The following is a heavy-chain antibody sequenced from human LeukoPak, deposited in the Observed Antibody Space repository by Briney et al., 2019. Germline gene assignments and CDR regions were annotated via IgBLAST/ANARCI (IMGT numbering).Heavy chain of an antibody. J-gene: IGHJ4*02. D-gene: IGHD3-16*01. Sequence: PGGSLRLSCAASGFTFDDYGMSWVRQAPGKGLEWVSVIYSGGSTYYADSVKGRFTISRDNSKNTLYLQMNSLRAEDTAVYYCARGPYDYVWGSFFDYWGQGTLVTVSS. CDR2: IYSGGST. V-gene: IGHV3-66*01. CDR3: ARGPYDYVWGSFFDY. CDR1: GFTFDDYG.